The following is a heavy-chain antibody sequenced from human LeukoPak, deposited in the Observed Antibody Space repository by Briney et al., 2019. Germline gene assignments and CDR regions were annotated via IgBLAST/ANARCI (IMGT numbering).Heavy chain of an antibody. CDR3: ARLLTLNWFDP. Sequence: SETLSLTCTVSGGSISSSSYYWGWIRQPPGKGLEWIGSIYYSGSTYYNPSLKSRVTISVDTSKNQFSLKLSSVTAADTAVYYCARLLTLNWFDPWGRGTLVTVSS. CDR1: GGSISSSSYY. CDR2: IYYSGST. J-gene: IGHJ5*02. V-gene: IGHV4-39*01. D-gene: IGHD3-9*01.